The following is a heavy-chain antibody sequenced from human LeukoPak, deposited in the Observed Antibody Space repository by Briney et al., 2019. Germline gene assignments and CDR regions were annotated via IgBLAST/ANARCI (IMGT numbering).Heavy chain of an antibody. CDR1: GGSFSGYY. D-gene: IGHD2-15*01. CDR2: INHSGST. Sequence: DPSETLSLTCAVYGGSFSGYYWSWIRQPPGKGLEWIGEINHSGSTNYNPSLKSRVTISVDKSKNQFSLKLSSVTAADTAVYYCASRKITKAVVGASHFDYWGQGTLVTVSS. V-gene: IGHV4-34*01. J-gene: IGHJ4*02. CDR3: ASRKITKAVVGASHFDY.